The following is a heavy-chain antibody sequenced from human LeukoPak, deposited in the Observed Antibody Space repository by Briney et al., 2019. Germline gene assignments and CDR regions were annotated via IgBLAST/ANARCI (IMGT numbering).Heavy chain of an antibody. CDR2: LSASGGST. CDR1: GFTFTSYA. D-gene: IGHD5-12*01. Sequence: GGSLRLSCAASGFTFTSYAMSWVRQAPGKGLEWVSTLSASGGSTYYADFVKGRFTISRDNSKNTVYLQMNNLRAEDTAVYYCAKIKWPHFDYWGQGTLVTVTS. J-gene: IGHJ4*02. V-gene: IGHV3-23*01. CDR3: AKIKWPHFDY.